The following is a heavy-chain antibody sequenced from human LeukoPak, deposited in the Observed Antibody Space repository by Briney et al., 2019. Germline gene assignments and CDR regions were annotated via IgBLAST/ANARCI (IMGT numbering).Heavy chain of an antibody. CDR3: ARHPSVKYCSSTSCFDYYYYYGMDV. CDR2: IYYSGST. CDR1: GGSISSSSYY. D-gene: IGHD2-2*01. Sequence: SETLSLTCTVSGGSISSSSYYWGWIRQLPGKGLEWIGSIYYSGSTYYNPSLKSRVTISVDTSKNQFSLKLSSVTAADTAVYYCARHPSVKYCSSTSCFDYYYYYGMDVWGQGTTVTVSS. J-gene: IGHJ6*02. V-gene: IGHV4-39*01.